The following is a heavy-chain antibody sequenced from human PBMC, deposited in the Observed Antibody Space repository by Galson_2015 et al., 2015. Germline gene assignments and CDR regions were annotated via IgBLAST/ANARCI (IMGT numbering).Heavy chain of an antibody. D-gene: IGHD5-12*01. CDR2: ISWNSGSI. CDR1: GFTFDDYA. J-gene: IGHJ3*02. CDR3: AKGSSYSGYDLPDI. V-gene: IGHV3-9*01. Sequence: SLRLSCAASGFTFDDYAMHWVRQAPGKGLEWVSGISWNSGSIGYADSVKGRFTISRDNAKNSLYLQMNSLRAEDTALYYCAKGSSYSGYDLPDIWCQGTMVTVSS.